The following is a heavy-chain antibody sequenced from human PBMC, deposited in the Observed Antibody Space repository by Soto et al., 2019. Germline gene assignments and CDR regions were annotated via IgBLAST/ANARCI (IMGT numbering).Heavy chain of an antibody. D-gene: IGHD2-2*01. CDR2: ISAYNGNT. CDR1: GYTFTSYG. Sequence: ASVKVSCKASGYTFTSYGISWVRQAPGQGLEWMGWISAYNGNTNHAQKLQGRVTMTTDTSTSTAYMELRSLRSDDTAVYYCARDRGFEVVPPETKNWFDPWGQGTLVTVSS. V-gene: IGHV1-18*01. CDR3: ARDRGFEVVPPETKNWFDP. J-gene: IGHJ5*02.